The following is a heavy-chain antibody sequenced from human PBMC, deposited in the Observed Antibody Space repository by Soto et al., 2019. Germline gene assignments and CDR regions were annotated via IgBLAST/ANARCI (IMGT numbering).Heavy chain of an antibody. D-gene: IGHD3-10*01. CDR2: IYYSGST. J-gene: IGHJ4*02. V-gene: IGHV4-31*03. CDR3: ARDRPVRGVIITPGY. CDR1: GGSISSGGYY. Sequence: QVQLQESGPGLMKPSQTLSLTCTVSGGSISSGGYYWSWIRQHPGKGLEWIGYIYYSGSTYYNPSLKSRVTISVDTSKNQFSLKLSSVTAADTAVYYCARDRPVRGVIITPGYWGQGTLVTVSS.